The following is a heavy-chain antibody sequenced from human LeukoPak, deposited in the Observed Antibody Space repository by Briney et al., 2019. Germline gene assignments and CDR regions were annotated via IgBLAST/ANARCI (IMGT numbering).Heavy chain of an antibody. CDR2: ISTSGSTV. V-gene: IGHV3-48*03. D-gene: IGHD2-21*02. CDR1: GFILSNYD. J-gene: IGHJ4*02. Sequence: PGGSLRLSCAATGFILSNYDMNWVRQAPGKGLQWVSYISTSGSTVYYADSVKGRFTISRDNAKNSLYLNTNSLRDEVTAVYYCARAAESREYCGGDCYPAIFDYWGQGTLVTVSS. CDR3: ARAAESREYCGGDCYPAIFDY.